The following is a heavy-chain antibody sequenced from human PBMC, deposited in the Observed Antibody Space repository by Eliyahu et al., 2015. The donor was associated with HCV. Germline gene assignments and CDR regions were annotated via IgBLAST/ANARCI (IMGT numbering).Heavy chain of an antibody. CDR3: AXXRGFGELFGSHYYYGMDV. V-gene: IGHV4-59*01. D-gene: IGHD3-10*01. J-gene: IGHJ6*02. CDR1: GASITSYY. Sequence: LVKPSEPLSLTCTVSGASITSYYWSWIRQPPGKGLEWIGYVYYSGSTNXNPSXKXXVTISVXTXKNHFSLKXXSVTSADTAVYYWAXXRGFGELFGSHYYYGMDVWGQGTTVTVSS. CDR2: VYYSGST.